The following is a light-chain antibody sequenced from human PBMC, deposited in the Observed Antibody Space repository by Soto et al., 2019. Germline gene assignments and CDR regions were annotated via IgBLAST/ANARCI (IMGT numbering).Light chain of an antibody. CDR1: SSYIGPYDH. CDR2: AVS. CDR3: SSYAGNYIYV. V-gene: IGLV2-11*01. Sequence: QSALTQPRSVSGSPGQSVTISCTRTSSYIGPYDHVAWYQQHPGKAPKLIIFAVSKRPSGVPDRFSGSKSGNTASLTISGLQAEDEADYYCSSYAGNYIYVFATGTKVTDL. J-gene: IGLJ1*01.